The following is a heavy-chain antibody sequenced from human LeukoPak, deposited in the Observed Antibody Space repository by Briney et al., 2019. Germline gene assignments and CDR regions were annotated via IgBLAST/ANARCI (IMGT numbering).Heavy chain of an antibody. CDR3: ARDPDGGYYYYGMDV. V-gene: IGHV4-59*12. Sequence: PSETLSLTCTVSGGSISSYYWSWIRQPPGKGLEWIGYIYYSGSTNYNPSLKSRVTMSVDTSKNQFSLKLSSVTAADTAVYYCARDPDGGYYYYGMDVWGQGTTVTVSS. CDR1: GGSISSYY. CDR2: IYYSGST. J-gene: IGHJ6*02. D-gene: IGHD5-24*01.